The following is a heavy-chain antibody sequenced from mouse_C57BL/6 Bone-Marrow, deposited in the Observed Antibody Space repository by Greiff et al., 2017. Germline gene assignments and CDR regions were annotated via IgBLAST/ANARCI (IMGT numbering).Heavy chain of an antibody. CDR2: ISPGDGDT. J-gene: IGHJ3*01. Sequence: VQLQQSGPELVKPGASVKISCKASGYAFSSSWMNWVKQRPGTGLEWIGRISPGDGDTNYNGKFKGKATLTADKSYSTAYMQLSSLTSEDSAVYFCARGGYDSWFAYWGQGTLVTVSA. V-gene: IGHV1-82*01. CDR1: GYAFSSSW. D-gene: IGHD2-2*01. CDR3: ARGGYDSWFAY.